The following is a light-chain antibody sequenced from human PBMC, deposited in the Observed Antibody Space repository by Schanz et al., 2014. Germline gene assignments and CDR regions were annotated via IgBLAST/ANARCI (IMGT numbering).Light chain of an antibody. CDR2: DVT. Sequence: QSALTQPRSLSGSPGQSVTISCTGTSSDVGGYDYVSWYQQHPGKAPKLMIYDVTNRPSGVSNRFSGSKSGNTASLTISGLQAEDEAGYYCSSFASGTTFVIFGGGTKLTVL. CDR3: SSFASGTTFVI. J-gene: IGLJ2*01. V-gene: IGLV2-14*03. CDR1: SSDVGGYDY.